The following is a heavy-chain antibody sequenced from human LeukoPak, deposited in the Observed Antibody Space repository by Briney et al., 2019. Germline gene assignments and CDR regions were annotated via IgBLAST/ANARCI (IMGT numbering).Heavy chain of an antibody. D-gene: IGHD2-2*01. J-gene: IGHJ3*02. CDR2: VSRSGGDT. CDR3: AKCGTTCYANAFYI. V-gene: IGHV3-23*01. CDR1: GFTFSSYA. Sequence: GGSLRLSCAASGFTFSSYAMTWVRQAPGKGLEWVSAVSRSGGDTEYADSVKGRFTISRDNSKNTLYMQMNSLRAEDAAVYYCAKCGTTCYANAFYIWGQGTMVTVSS.